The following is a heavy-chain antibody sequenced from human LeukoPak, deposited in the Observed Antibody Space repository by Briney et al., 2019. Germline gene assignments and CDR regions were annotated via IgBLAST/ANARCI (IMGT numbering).Heavy chain of an antibody. D-gene: IGHD2-2*01. J-gene: IGHJ4*02. CDR3: AREERVVVPSFDY. CDR1: GFTFSSYS. Sequence: GGSLRLSCAASGFTFSSYSMNWVRQAPGKGLEWVSSISSGSSYIYYADSVKGRFTISRDNAKNSLYLQMNSLRAEDTAVYYCAREERVVVPSFDYWGQGTLVTVSS. CDR2: ISSGSSYI. V-gene: IGHV3-21*01.